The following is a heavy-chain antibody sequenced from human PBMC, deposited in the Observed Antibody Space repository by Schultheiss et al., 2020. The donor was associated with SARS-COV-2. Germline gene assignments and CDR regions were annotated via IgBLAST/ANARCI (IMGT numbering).Heavy chain of an antibody. CDR1: GFTFSSYA. V-gene: IGHV3-30*04. CDR3: ARGGYCSGGSCRYYYYGMDV. J-gene: IGHJ6*02. D-gene: IGHD2-15*01. CDR2: ISYDGSHK. Sequence: GGSLRLSCAASGFTFSSYAMHWVRQAPGKGLEWVAVISYDGSHKYYADSVKGRFTISRDNSRNTLYLEMNSLRVEDTAVYYCARGGYCSGGSCRYYYYGMDVWGQGTTVTVSS.